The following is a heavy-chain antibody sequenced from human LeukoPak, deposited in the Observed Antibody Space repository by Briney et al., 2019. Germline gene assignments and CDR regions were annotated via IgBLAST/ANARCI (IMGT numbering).Heavy chain of an antibody. Sequence: GGSLRLSCAASGFTFSNAWMSWVRQAPGKGLEWVGRITSKTDGGTTDYIAPVRGRFTISRDDSKNTLYLQMNSLKAEDTSVYYCTTDLRYFDRTGFAFDIWGQGTMVTVSS. D-gene: IGHD3-9*01. CDR1: GFTFSNAW. V-gene: IGHV3-15*01. CDR2: ITSKTDGGTT. CDR3: TTDLRYFDRTGFAFDI. J-gene: IGHJ3*02.